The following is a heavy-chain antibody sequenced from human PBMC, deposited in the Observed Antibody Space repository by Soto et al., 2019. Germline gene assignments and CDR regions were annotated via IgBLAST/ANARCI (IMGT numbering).Heavy chain of an antibody. CDR2: IYTSGIT. CDR1: GVSISCYY. V-gene: IGHV4-4*07. D-gene: IGHD6-6*01. Sequence: QVQLQESGPGLVKPSETLSLTCTVSGVSISCYYWSWIRQPAGQGLEWIGRIYTSGITNYNPSLKSRVTMSVDTAKNQFSLKLSSGTAADTAVYYCARVAARYDYWGQGTLVTVSS. CDR3: ARVAARYDY. J-gene: IGHJ4*02.